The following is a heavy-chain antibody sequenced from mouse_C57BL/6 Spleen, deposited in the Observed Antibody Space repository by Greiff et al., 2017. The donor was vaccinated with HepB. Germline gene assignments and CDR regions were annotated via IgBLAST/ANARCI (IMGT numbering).Heavy chain of an antibody. D-gene: IGHD1-1*01. Sequence: QVTLKESGPGILQSSQTLSLTCSFSGFSLSTSGMGVSWIRQPSGKGLEWLAHIYWDDDKRYNPSLKSRLTISKDTSRNQVFLKITSVDTADTATYYGALFTTVVEESWYFDVWGTGTTVTVSS. CDR2: IYWDDDK. V-gene: IGHV8-12*01. CDR3: ALFTTVVEESWYFDV. CDR1: GFSLSTSGMG. J-gene: IGHJ1*03.